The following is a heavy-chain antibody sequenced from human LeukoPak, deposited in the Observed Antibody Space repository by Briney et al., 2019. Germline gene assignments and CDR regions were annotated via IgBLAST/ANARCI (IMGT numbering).Heavy chain of an antibody. V-gene: IGHV1-18*01. CDR1: GYTFTSYG. J-gene: IGHJ4*02. CDR3: ARGGDGVVAATPLGY. CDR2: ISAYNGNT. Sequence: GASVKVSFKASGYTFTSYGISWVRQAPGQGLEWMGWISAYNGNTNYAQKLQGRVTMTTDTSTSTAYMELRSLRSDDTAVYYCARGGDGVVAATPLGYWGQGTLVTVSS. D-gene: IGHD2-15*01.